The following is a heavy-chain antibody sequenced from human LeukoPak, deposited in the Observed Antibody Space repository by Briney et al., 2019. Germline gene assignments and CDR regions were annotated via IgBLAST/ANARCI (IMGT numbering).Heavy chain of an antibody. CDR2: ISTSGTTI. Sequence: GGSLRLSCAASGFTFSSYEMNWVRQAPGKGLEWVSYISTSGTTIYYADSVKGRFTMSRDNAKNLLYLQMNSLRAEDTAVYYCARTVWFDPWGQGTLVTVSS. J-gene: IGHJ5*02. CDR1: GFTFSSYE. V-gene: IGHV3-48*03. CDR3: ARTVWFDP.